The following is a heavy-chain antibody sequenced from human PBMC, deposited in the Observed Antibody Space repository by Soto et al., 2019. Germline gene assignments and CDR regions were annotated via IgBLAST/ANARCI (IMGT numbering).Heavy chain of an antibody. CDR1: GFTFSSYA. V-gene: IGHV3-33*08. Sequence: GGSLRLSCAASGFTFSSYAMHWVRQAPGKGLEWVAVIWYDGSNKYYADSVKGRFTISRDNSKNTLYLQMNSLRAEDTAVYYCARVGARYSSGWYYFDYWGQGTLVTVSS. J-gene: IGHJ4*02. CDR3: ARVGARYSSGWYYFDY. CDR2: IWYDGSNK. D-gene: IGHD6-19*01.